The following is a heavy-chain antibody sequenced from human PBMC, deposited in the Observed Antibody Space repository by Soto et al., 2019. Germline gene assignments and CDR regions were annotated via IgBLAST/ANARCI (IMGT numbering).Heavy chain of an antibody. J-gene: IGHJ6*02. CDR1: GFTFSSYS. Sequence: SLRLSCAASGFTFSSYSMNWVRQAPGKGLEWVSSISSSSSYIYYADSVKGRFTISRDNAKNSLYLQMNSLRAEDTAVYYCASWTPYYYYGMDVWGQGTTVTVSS. CDR2: ISSSSSYI. D-gene: IGHD1-1*01. V-gene: IGHV3-21*01. CDR3: ASWTPYYYYGMDV.